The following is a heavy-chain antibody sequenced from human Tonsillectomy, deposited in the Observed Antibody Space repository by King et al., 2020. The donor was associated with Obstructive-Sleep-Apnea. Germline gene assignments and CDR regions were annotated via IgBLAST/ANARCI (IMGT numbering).Heavy chain of an antibody. Sequence: QLVQSGAEVKKPGASVKVSCKASGYTFTNYDLNWVRQATGQGLEWLGWMNPNSGNTGYAQEFQGRDTMTRNTPIRTAYMEMSSLRSEDTAVYYCARGTRVFDSWGQGTLVTVSS. CDR3: ARGTRVFDS. CDR1: GYTFTNYD. V-gene: IGHV1-8*01. D-gene: IGHD2-2*01. J-gene: IGHJ4*02. CDR2: MNPNSGNT.